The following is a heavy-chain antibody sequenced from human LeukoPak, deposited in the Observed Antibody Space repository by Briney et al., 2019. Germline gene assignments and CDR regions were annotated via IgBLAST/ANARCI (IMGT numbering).Heavy chain of an antibody. CDR1: GGTFSSYA. Sequence: SVKVSCKASGGTFSSYAISWVRQPPGQGLEWMGGIIPIFGTANYAQKFQGRVTITADESTSTAYMELSSLRSEDTAVYYCAREYLPADFGYGDSRGPDAFDIWGQGTMVTVSS. D-gene: IGHD4-17*01. CDR2: IIPIFGTA. V-gene: IGHV1-69*13. CDR3: AREYLPADFGYGDSRGPDAFDI. J-gene: IGHJ3*02.